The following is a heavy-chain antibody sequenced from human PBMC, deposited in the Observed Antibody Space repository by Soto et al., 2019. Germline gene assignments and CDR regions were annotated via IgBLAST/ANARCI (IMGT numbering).Heavy chain of an antibody. CDR2: INPGGGT. CDR1: GYTFTTSY. D-gene: IGHD5-12*01. CDR3: VRDPRGYERWFDF. Sequence: QVQLVQSGAEVKKPGASVKISCKASGYTFTTSYMHWVRQAPGQGLEWMGIINPGGGTSYPEKFQATLTLTRDTSTSTVFMELSSLTSEDTAVYYCVRDPRGYERWFDFWGQGTLVTVSS. J-gene: IGHJ4*02. V-gene: IGHV1-46*01.